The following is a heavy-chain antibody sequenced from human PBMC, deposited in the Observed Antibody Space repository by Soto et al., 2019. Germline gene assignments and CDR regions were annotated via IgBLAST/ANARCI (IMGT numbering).Heavy chain of an antibody. CDR2: IYYSGST. CDR1: GGSVSSGSYY. J-gene: IGHJ4*02. CDR3: ARGQSYGDYAGY. D-gene: IGHD4-17*01. Sequence: SETLSLTCTVSGGSVSSGSYYWSWIRQPPGKGLEWIGYIYYSGSTNYNPSLKSRVTISVDTSKNQFSLKLSSVTAADTAVYYCARGQSYGDYAGYWGQGTLVTVS. V-gene: IGHV4-61*01.